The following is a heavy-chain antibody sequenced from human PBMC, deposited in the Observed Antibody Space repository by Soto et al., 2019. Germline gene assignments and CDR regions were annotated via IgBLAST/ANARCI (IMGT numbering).Heavy chain of an antibody. J-gene: IGHJ4*02. V-gene: IGHV3-11*01. Sequence: GGSLRLSCAASGFTFSDYYMSWIRQAPGKGLEWVSYISSSGSTIYYADSVKGRFTISRDNAKNSLYLQMNSLRAEDTAVYYCARSPPWGSDNIFPDYWGQGTLVTVSS. CDR1: GFTFSDYY. D-gene: IGHD2-21*02. CDR3: ARSPPWGSDNIFPDY. CDR2: ISSSGSTI.